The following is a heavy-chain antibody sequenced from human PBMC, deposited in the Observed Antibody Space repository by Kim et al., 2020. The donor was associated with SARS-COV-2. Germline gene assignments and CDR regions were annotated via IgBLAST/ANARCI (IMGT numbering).Heavy chain of an antibody. V-gene: IGHV4-4*02. J-gene: IGHJ6*02. CDR2: IYHSGST. Sequence: SETLSLTCAVSGGSISSSNWWSWVRQPPGKGLEWIGEIYHSGSTNYNPSLKSRVTISVDKSKNQFSLKLSSVTAADTAVYYCATPSRANGYGSGTNYGMDGWGQGTTVTVSS. CDR3: ATPSRANGYGSGTNYGMDG. D-gene: IGHD3-10*01. CDR1: GGSISSSNW.